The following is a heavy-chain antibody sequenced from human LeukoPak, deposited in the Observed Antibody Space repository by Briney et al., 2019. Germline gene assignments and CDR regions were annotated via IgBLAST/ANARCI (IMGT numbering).Heavy chain of an antibody. D-gene: IGHD2-2*02. CDR3: ARGDYCSSTSCYTTKYFQH. CDR2: IRQDGSEK. CDR1: GFTFSSYW. V-gene: IGHV3-7*01. J-gene: IGHJ1*01. Sequence: PGGSLRLSCAASGFTFSSYWMSWVRQAPGKGLEWVATIRQDGSEKYYVDSVKGRFTISRDNAKNSLYLQMNSLRAEDTAVYYCARGDYCSSTSCYTTKYFQHWGQGTLVTVSS.